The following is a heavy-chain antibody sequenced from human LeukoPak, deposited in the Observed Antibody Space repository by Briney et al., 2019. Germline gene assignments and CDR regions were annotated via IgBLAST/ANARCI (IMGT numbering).Heavy chain of an antibody. Sequence: PGGSLRLSCAASGFTFSSYSMNWVRQAPGKGLEWVSYISSSSSTIYYADSVKGRFTISRDNAKNSLYLQMNSLRAEDTAVYYCARDHVLLWFGELLERYAFDIWGQGQWSPSLQ. J-gene: IGHJ3*02. CDR1: GFTFSSYS. CDR3: ARDHVLLWFGELLERYAFDI. CDR2: ISSSSSTI. V-gene: IGHV3-48*04. D-gene: IGHD3-10*01.